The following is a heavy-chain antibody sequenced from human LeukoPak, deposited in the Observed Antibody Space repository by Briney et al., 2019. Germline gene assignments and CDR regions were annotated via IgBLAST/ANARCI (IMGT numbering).Heavy chain of an antibody. D-gene: IGHD5-12*01. CDR3: ARTSHYVDIAATIPYGIYYFDY. CDR2: INPKSGGT. J-gene: IGHJ4*02. Sequence: ASVKVSCKASGYTFSGYYMHWVRQAPGQGLEWMGWINPKSGGTNEAQKLQGRVTMTTDTSTSTAYMELRSLRSDDTAVYYCARTSHYVDIAATIPYGIYYFDYWGQGTLVTVSS. CDR1: GYTFSGYY. V-gene: IGHV1-2*02.